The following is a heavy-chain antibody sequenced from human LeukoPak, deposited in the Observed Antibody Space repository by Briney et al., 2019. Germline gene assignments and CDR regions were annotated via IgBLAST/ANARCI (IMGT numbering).Heavy chain of an antibody. V-gene: IGHV3-23*01. CDR3: ARGDIVATIIAGAPPRLHYYYYYMDV. CDR2: ISGSGGST. D-gene: IGHD5-12*01. CDR1: GFTFSSYA. Sequence: GGSLRLSCAASGFTFSSYAMSWVRQAPGKGLEWVSAISGSGGSTYYADSVKGRFTISRDNSKNTLYLQMNSLRAEDTAVYYCARGDIVATIIAGAPPRLHYYYYYMDVWGKGTTVTVSS. J-gene: IGHJ6*03.